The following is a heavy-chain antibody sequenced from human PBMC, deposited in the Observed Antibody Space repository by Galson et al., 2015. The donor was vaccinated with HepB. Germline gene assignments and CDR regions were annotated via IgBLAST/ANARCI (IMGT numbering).Heavy chain of an antibody. J-gene: IGHJ4*02. CDR3: ARPLGGGATLGFDY. D-gene: IGHD1-26*01. CDR2: IDAGNGNT. V-gene: IGHV1-3*01. Sequence: CKASGYTFTIYAMHWVRQAPGQRLEWMGLIDAGNGNTEYSQMFQDRVTITRDTSASIVYMDLSSLRSEDTAVYYCARPLGGGATLGFDYWGQGTLVTVSS. CDR1: GYTFTIYA.